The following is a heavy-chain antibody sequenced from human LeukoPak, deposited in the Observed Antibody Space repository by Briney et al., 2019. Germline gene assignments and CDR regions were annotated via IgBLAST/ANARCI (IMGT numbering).Heavy chain of an antibody. CDR1: GGTISRDGHY. CDR3: AREMVRDAFDI. D-gene: IGHD2-8*01. J-gene: IGHJ3*02. V-gene: IGHV4-31*03. CDR2: VSSSGTT. Sequence: SQTLSLTCTVSGGTISRDGHYWSWIRQYPGKGLESIGSVSSSGTTTYNPSLKSRVTISLDTSQNQFSLNLRSLTAADTAVYYCAREMVRDAFDIWGQGTMVTVSS.